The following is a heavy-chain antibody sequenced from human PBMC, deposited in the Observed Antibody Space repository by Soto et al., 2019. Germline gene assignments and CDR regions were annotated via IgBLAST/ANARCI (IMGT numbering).Heavy chain of an antibody. CDR1: GFTFSSYA. CDR2: IGESGTPT. Sequence: EVQLLESGGGLVQPGGSLRLSYAASGFTFSSYAMKWVRQAPGKGLEWVSLIGESGTPTYYADSVKGRFTISRANSGNTLFLEMYSLRAEDTAVYYCARYIPGVRYYGMDVWGQGTTVTVSS. D-gene: IGHD2-2*01. J-gene: IGHJ6*02. V-gene: IGHV3-23*01. CDR3: ARYIPGVRYYGMDV.